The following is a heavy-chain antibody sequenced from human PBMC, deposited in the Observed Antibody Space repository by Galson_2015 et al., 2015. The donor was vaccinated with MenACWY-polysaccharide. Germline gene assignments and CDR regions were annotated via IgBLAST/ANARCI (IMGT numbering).Heavy chain of an antibody. CDR3: ARTRIVGAHWFDC. J-gene: IGHJ4*02. V-gene: IGHV3-7*01. D-gene: IGHD1-26*01. CDR1: GFTFSNFW. Sequence: SLRLSCAASGFTFSNFWMSWVRQAPGKGLEWVASIHQDGSEKHYVDSVRVQFTVPRDNAKNSLYLQINSLRAEDTAVYYCARTRIVGAHWFDCWGQGTLVTVSS. CDR2: IHQDGSEK.